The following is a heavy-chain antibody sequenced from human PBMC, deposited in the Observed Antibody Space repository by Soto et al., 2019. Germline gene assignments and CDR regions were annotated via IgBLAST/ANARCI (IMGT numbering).Heavy chain of an antibody. D-gene: IGHD2-15*01. V-gene: IGHV3-23*01. CDR2: ISGSGGST. J-gene: IGHJ4*02. CDR1: GFTFSSYA. CDR3: ARFYCSGGSSSSYFDY. Sequence: EVQLLESGGGLVQPGGSLRLSCAASGFTFSSYAMSWVRQAPGKGLEWVSAISGSGGSTYYADSVKGRFTISRDNSKNTLYLLMNSLRAEDTAVYCCARFYCSGGSSSSYFDYWGQGALVTVSS.